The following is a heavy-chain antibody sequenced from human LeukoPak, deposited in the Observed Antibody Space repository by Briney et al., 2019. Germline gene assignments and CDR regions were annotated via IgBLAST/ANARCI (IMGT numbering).Heavy chain of an antibody. CDR3: AKDRIAAAGGYSDY. D-gene: IGHD6-13*01. V-gene: IGHV3-30*18. CDR2: ISYDGSNK. CDR1: GFTFSSYG. J-gene: IGHJ4*02. Sequence: GRSLRLSCAASGFTFSSYGMHWVRQAPGKGLEWVAIISYDGSNKYYADSVKGRFTISRDNSNNTLYLQMNSLRAEDTAVYYCAKDRIAAAGGYSDYWGQGTLVTVSS.